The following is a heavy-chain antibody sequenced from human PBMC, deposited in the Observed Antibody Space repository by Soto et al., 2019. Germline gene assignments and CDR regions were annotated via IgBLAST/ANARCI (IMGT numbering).Heavy chain of an antibody. Sequence: EVQLVESGGGLIQRGGSLRLSCAASGFTLSTYSLNWVRQAPRKGLEWLSYISGSSNTIYYADSVKGRFTISRDNAKNSLYLQMNSLRDEDTAVYFCARGFDLQYGMDVCGQGPKVTVSS. V-gene: IGHV3-48*02. CDR1: GFTLSTYS. CDR2: ISGSSNTI. D-gene: IGHD3-10*01. CDR3: ARGFDLQYGMDV. J-gene: IGHJ6*02.